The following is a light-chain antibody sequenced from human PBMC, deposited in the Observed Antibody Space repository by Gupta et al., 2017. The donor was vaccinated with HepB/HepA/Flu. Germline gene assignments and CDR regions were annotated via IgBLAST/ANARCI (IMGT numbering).Light chain of an antibody. Sequence: EIVLTQSPGTLSLSPGERATLSCRASQSVRSNFLAWYQQKPGQAPRLLIYGASSRATGIPDRFSGSGSGTDFTLTITRLEPEDFAEYYCQHDGSSHNTFGQGTKVEIK. CDR2: GAS. J-gene: IGKJ1*01. V-gene: IGKV3-20*01. CDR1: QSVRSNF. CDR3: QHDGSSHNT.